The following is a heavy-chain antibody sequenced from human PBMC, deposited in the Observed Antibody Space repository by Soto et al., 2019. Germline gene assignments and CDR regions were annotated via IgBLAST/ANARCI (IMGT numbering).Heavy chain of an antibody. CDR3: ATSNWFDP. CDR1: VGSISSRGYY. J-gene: IGHJ5*02. V-gene: IGHV4-39*01. CDR2: IYYSGST. Sequence: QLQLQESGPGLVKPSETLSLTCTVSVGSISSRGYYWGWIRQPPGKGLEWIGTIYYSGSTYYNPSLKSRVTISVDTSKNQFSLKRSSVTAADTAVYYCATSNWFDPWGQGTLVTVSS.